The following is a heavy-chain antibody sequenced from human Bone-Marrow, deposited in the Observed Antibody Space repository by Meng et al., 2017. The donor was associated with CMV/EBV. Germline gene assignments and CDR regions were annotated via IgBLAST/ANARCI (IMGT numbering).Heavy chain of an antibody. CDR1: GFTFSRYD. D-gene: IGHD6-19*01. Sequence: GGSLRLSCAACGFTFSRYDMQWVRQPTGKGLDWVSAIGSAGNTYYPGSVKGRFTISRDNSKNTLYLQMNSLRAEDTAVYYCAKELGSSGWYYGMDVWGQGTTVTVSS. V-gene: IGHV3-13*01. J-gene: IGHJ6*02. CDR2: IGSAGNT. CDR3: AKELGSSGWYYGMDV.